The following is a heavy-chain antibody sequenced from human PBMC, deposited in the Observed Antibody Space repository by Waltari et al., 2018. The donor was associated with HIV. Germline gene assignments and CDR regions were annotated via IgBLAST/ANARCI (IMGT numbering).Heavy chain of an antibody. CDR2: IKSKNDGGTI. V-gene: IGHV3-15*01. CDR1: GFTFINAW. Sequence: EVHLVESGGGLVKPGGSLRVSCTVSGFTFINAWMSWVRQAPWKGLEWLGRIKSKNDGGTIDYAAPVKDRFTILRDDSKHTLYLEMSSLKIEDTGIYYCVTDAVAVPLDTAYWGQGTLVTVSS. CDR3: VTDAVAVPLDTAY. J-gene: IGHJ4*02. D-gene: IGHD2-21*01.